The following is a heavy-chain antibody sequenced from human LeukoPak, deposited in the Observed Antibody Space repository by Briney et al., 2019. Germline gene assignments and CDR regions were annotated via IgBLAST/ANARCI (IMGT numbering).Heavy chain of an antibody. CDR2: VSFDGTNN. V-gene: IGHV3-30*04. J-gene: IGHJ4*02. CDR1: GFIFDNFA. CDR3: ARDRNVVGADFDY. D-gene: IGHD2-15*01. Sequence: GRSLRLSCAASGFIFDNFAIHWVGQAPGKGLEWVSIVSFDGTNNFYADSVKGRFTVSRDNSKNTVYLHMNSLRPDDTAVYFCARDRNVVGADFDYWGQGTLVTVSS.